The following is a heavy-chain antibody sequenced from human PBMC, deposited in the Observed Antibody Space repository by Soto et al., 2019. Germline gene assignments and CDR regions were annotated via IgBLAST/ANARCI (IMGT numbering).Heavy chain of an antibody. CDR2: IKQDGSEI. J-gene: IGHJ4*02. Sequence: QPGGSLRLSCATSGFTFKYFWMSWVRQAPGKGLEWVANIKQDGSEIYYADSVKGRFTISRDNARNSLDLQMISLRAEDTAVYYCARLGNSGYGDFDYWGQGILVTVSS. CDR3: ARLGNSGYGDFDY. D-gene: IGHD5-12*01. CDR1: GFTFKYFW. V-gene: IGHV3-7*01.